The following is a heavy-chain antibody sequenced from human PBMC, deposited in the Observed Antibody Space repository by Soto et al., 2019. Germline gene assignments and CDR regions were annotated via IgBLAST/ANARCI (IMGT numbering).Heavy chain of an antibody. CDR1: GYIFNDYY. CDR3: ATGRLGNGLDV. J-gene: IGHJ6*02. CDR2: INPYNGGA. V-gene: IGHV1-2*04. Sequence: ASVKVSCKASGYIFNDYYIHWVRQAPGQGLEWMGWINPYNGGANFAQEFQGWVTMTRDTSISTAYMELSRLTSDDTAVYYCATGRLGNGLDVWGQGTTVTVSS.